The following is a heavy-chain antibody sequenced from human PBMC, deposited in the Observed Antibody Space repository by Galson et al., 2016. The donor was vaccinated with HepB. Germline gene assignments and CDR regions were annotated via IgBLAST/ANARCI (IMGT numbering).Heavy chain of an antibody. CDR3: AREGILTSNYYKGGDAFDN. V-gene: IGHV3-21*06. CDR2: ISSSSNYI. J-gene: IGHJ3*02. CDR1: GFHFGTYA. Sequence: SLRLSCATSGFHFGTYAMHWVRQAPGKGLEWVASISSSSNYIYYGDSLRGRFTISRDNTKNLLHLQMNSLRAEDTAVYYCAREGILTSNYYKGGDAFDNWGQGTMVTVSS. D-gene: IGHD3-10*01.